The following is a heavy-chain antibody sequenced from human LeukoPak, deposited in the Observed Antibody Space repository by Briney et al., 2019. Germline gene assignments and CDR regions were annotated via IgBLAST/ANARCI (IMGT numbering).Heavy chain of an antibody. CDR3: AREAGAPNWFDP. CDR2: ISTSSYI. J-gene: IGHJ5*02. CDR1: GFTFSSYS. D-gene: IGHD6-19*01. Sequence: GGSLRLSCAASGFTFSSYSMNWVRQAPGKGLEWVASISTSSYIYYADSVKGRFTISRDNAKNSLYLQMNSLRAEDTAVYYRAREAGAPNWFDPWGQGTLVTVSS. V-gene: IGHV3-21*01.